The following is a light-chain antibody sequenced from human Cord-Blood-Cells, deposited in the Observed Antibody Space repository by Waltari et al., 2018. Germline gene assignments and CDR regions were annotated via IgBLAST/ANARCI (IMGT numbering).Light chain of an antibody. Sequence: DIQMTQSPSSLSASVGDRVTITCRASQSISSYLNWYQQKPGKAPKLLIYAASSLQSGVPARLSGSGSGTDFTLTISSLPPEDFATYYCQQSYSTPYSFGQGTKLEIK. J-gene: IGKJ2*03. V-gene: IGKV1-39*01. CDR1: QSISSY. CDR2: AAS. CDR3: QQSYSTPYS.